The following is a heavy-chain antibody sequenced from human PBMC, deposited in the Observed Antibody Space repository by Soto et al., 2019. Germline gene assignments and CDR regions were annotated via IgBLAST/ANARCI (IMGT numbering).Heavy chain of an antibody. D-gene: IGHD3-9*01. CDR2: IYSSGTT. J-gene: IGHJ4*02. V-gene: IGHV3-53*01. CDR3: ARAGSPFHSDSTGYWGFDY. Sequence: EVQLVESGGGLIQPWGSLRLSCAASGFTFSDHQMNWVRQAPGRGLEWVSVIYSSGTTYYGDSVKGRFTISRDNSKNTLYLQMNSLRTEDTALYYCARAGSPFHSDSTGYWGFDYWGQGTLVTVSS. CDR1: GFTFSDHQ.